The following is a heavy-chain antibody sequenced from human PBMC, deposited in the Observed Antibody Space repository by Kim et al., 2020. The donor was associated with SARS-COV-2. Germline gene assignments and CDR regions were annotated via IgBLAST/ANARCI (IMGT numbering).Heavy chain of an antibody. CDR2: IRSKAYGGTT. D-gene: IGHD2-2*01. J-gene: IGHJ6*02. V-gene: IGHV3-49*03. Sequence: GGSLRLSCTASGFTFGDYAMSWFRQAPGKGLEWVGFIRSKAYGGTTEYAASVKGRFTISRDDSKSIANLQMNSLKTEDTAVYYCTAYCSSTSCPGLDYYYYGMDVWGQGTTVTVSS. CDR1: GFTFGDYA. CDR3: TAYCSSTSCPGLDYYYYGMDV.